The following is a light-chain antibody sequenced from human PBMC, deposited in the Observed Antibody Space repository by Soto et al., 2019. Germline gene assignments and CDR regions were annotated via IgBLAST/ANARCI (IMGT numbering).Light chain of an antibody. J-gene: IGLJ1*01. Sequence: QSALTQPASVSGSPRQSITISCTGTSSDVGGYKYVSWYQQHAGEAPKLMIYEVTNRPSGVSNRFSGSKSGNTASLTISGLQAEDEADYYCSSYTSSGTVFGTGTKLTVL. CDR3: SSYTSSGTV. CDR2: EVT. CDR1: SSDVGGYKY. V-gene: IGLV2-14*01.